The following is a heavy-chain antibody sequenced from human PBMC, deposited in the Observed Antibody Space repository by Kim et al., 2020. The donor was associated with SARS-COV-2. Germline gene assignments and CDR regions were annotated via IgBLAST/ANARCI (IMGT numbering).Heavy chain of an antibody. Sequence: KYTADSVKSRFTISRDNSKNTLYLQMNSLRAEDTSVYYCARENYDDAFDIWGQGTMVTVSS. J-gene: IGHJ3*02. CDR3: ARENYDDAFDI. CDR2: K. V-gene: IGHV3-30*01. D-gene: IGHD3-22*01.